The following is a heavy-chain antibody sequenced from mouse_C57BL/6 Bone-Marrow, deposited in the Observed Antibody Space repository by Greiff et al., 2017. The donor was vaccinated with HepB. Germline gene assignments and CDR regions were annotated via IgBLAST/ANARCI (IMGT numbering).Heavy chain of an antibody. J-gene: IGHJ4*01. Sequence: EVKLMESGEGLVKPGGSLKLSCAASGFTFSSYAMSWVRQTPEKRLEWVAYISSGGDYIYYADTVKGRFTISRDNARNTLYLQMSSLKSEDTAMYYCTRGMDDGYYSYAMDYWGQGTSVTVSS. CDR1: GFTFSSYA. V-gene: IGHV5-9-1*02. CDR2: ISSGGDYI. D-gene: IGHD2-3*01. CDR3: TRGMDDGYYSYAMDY.